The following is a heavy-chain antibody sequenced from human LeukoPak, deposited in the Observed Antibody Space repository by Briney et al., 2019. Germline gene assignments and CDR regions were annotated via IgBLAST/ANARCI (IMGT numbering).Heavy chain of an antibody. CDR2: INHSGST. CDR1: GGSLSGYY. V-gene: IGHV4-34*01. D-gene: IGHD5-18*01. J-gene: IGHJ5*02. Sequence: SETLSLTCAVYGGSLSGYYWSWIRQPPGKGLEWIGEINHSGSTNYNPSLKSRVTISVDTSKNQFSLKLSSVTAADTAVYYCARSRIQLWLKVWFDPWGQGTLVTVSS. CDR3: ARSRIQLWLKVWFDP.